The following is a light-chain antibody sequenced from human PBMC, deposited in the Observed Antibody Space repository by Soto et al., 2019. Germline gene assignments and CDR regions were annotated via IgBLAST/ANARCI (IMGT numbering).Light chain of an antibody. V-gene: IGKV3-20*01. Sequence: VLTQSPVPLSLSPGERATRTCRASRIVRRNYLSWYQRKPVQAPRRLIYGTSTRAAGIPDRFSGSASGTDFTLTISRLQPEDSAVYYCQKYGSSPTCTFGQVTKVDIK. CDR3: QKYGSSPTCT. J-gene: IGKJ1*01. CDR2: GTS. CDR1: RIVRRNY.